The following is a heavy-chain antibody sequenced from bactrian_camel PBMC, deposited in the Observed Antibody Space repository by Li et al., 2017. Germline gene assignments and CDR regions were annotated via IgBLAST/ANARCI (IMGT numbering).Heavy chain of an antibody. CDR3: AAKLGRYRSGCSMHRHEYNY. CDR2: IDRDGTT. V-gene: IGHV3S53*01. D-gene: IGHD2*01. Sequence: HVQLVESGGDSVQAGGTLRLSCVASGHTDSIDSLITMGWLRQAPGKERGGVAVIDRDGTTAYADSVKGRFTISQDNAKNTHYLQMDSLKPEDTAMYYCAAKLGRYRSGCSMHRHEYNYWGQGTQVTVS. J-gene: IGHJ4*01. CDR1: GHTDSIDSLIT.